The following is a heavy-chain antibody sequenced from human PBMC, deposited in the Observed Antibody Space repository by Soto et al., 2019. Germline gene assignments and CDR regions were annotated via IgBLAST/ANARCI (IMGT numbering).Heavy chain of an antibody. V-gene: IGHV1-69*13. Sequence: SVKVSCKASGGTFSSYAISWVRQAPGQGLEWMGGIIPIFGTANYAQKFQGRVTITADESTSTAYMELSSLRSEDTAVYYCARAVNHYYGMDVWGQGTTVTVSS. J-gene: IGHJ6*02. D-gene: IGHD3-22*01. CDR3: ARAVNHYYGMDV. CDR1: GGTFSSYA. CDR2: IIPIFGTA.